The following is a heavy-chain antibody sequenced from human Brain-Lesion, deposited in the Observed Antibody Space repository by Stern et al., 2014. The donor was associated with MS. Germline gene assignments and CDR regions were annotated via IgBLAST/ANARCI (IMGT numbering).Heavy chain of an antibody. J-gene: IGHJ4*02. V-gene: IGHV4-61*02. CDR3: ASGYRIFDY. CDR1: GGSISSGSDY. D-gene: IGHD5-18*01. CDR2: IHPRGSA. Sequence: QVQLQESGPGLVKPSQTLSLTCTVSGGSISSGSDYWSWIRQPVGKGLEWIGRIHPRGSAFYTPSLQSRVTISTDTSMNQFSLELNSATAADTAIYYCASGYRIFDYWGQGILVTVSS.